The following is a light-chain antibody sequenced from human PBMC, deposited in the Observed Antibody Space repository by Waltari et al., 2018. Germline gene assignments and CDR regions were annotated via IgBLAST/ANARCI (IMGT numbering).Light chain of an antibody. Sequence: EIVLTQSPATLSLSPGERASASCRASQSVSSNDLAWYQQKPGQPPRLLIYGASGRATDIPDRFTASGSGTDFSLTISRLEPEDFAVYYCQQYGRSPRVAFGGGTKVEIK. CDR2: GAS. CDR3: QQYGRSPRVA. V-gene: IGKV3-20*01. J-gene: IGKJ4*01. CDR1: QSVSSND.